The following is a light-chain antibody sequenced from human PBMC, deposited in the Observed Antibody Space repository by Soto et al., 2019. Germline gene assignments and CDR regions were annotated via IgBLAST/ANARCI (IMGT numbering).Light chain of an antibody. J-gene: IGKJ4*01. CDR3: XQDFHFPLS. V-gene: IGKV1-6*02. Sequence: AIQMTQSPSSLSASVGDRVTITCRASQGIGNALAWYQQKPGKAPKLLIYAASNLQSRVPSRFXXXXXATXXXXXXXXXXPVEXSSYXXXQDFHFPLSFGGGTKVEIK. CDR2: AAS. CDR1: QGIGNA.